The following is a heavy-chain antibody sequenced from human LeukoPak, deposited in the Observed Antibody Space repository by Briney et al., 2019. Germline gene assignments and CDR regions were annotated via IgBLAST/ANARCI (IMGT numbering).Heavy chain of an antibody. J-gene: IGHJ1*01. D-gene: IGHD3-22*01. V-gene: IGHV3-7*01. CDR1: GFTFSNYA. CDR2: IKTDGSEK. CDR3: ATYSSLNRREFQY. Sequence: GGSLRLSCAASGFTFSNYAMSWVRQAPGKGLQWVANIKTDGSEKYYVDSVKGRFTISRDNAKNPLYLQMNSLRAEDTAVYYCATYSSLNRREFQYWGQGTLLTVSS.